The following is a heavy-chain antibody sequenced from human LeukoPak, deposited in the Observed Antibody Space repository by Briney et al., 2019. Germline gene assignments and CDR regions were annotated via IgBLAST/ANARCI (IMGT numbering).Heavy chain of an antibody. Sequence: SETLSLTCTVSGGSISSSSYYWGWIRQPPGKGLEWIGSIYYSGSTNYNPSLKSRVTISVDTSKNQFSLKLSSVTAADTAMYYCARVSGYDWESFYDYWGQGSLVTVSS. D-gene: IGHD5-12*01. V-gene: IGHV4-39*07. CDR3: ARVSGYDWESFYDY. CDR2: IYYSGST. CDR1: GGSISSSSYY. J-gene: IGHJ4*02.